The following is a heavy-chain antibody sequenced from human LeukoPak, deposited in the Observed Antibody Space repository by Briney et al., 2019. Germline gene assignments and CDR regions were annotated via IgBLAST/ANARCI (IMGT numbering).Heavy chain of an antibody. CDR1: GFGFRYHW. D-gene: IGHD1-26*01. J-gene: IGHJ4*02. CDR2: INQDGSEG. Sequence: PGGSLRLSCAATGFGFRYHWMSWVRHVAGQGLEWVANINQDGSEGDYVDSVKGRFTISRDNAKSSLFLQMNSLRAEDTAVYYCARVSGTYYPVDYWGQGTVVTVSS. V-gene: IGHV3-7*01. CDR3: ARVSGTYYPVDY.